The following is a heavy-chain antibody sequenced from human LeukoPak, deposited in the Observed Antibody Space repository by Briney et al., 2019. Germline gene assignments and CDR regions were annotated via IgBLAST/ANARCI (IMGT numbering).Heavy chain of an antibody. V-gene: IGHV4-34*01. CDR3: ARVGYSYGSDD. J-gene: IGHJ4*02. Sequence: PSETLSLTCAVYGGSVSGYYWSWIRQPPGKGLEWIGEINHSGSTNYNPSLKSRVTISVDTSKNQFSLKLSSVTAADTAVYYCARVGYSYGSDDWGQGTLVTVSS. D-gene: IGHD5-18*01. CDR2: INHSGST. CDR1: GGSVSGYY.